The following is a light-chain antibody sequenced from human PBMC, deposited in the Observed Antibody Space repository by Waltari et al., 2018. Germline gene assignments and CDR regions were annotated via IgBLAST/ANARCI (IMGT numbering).Light chain of an antibody. CDR2: EVS. CDR1: SRDVGDDKY. CDR3: SSYTTTSTVL. J-gene: IGLJ2*01. Sequence: QSALTQPASGSGSPGQSLIISCTGTSRDVGDDKYVSWYQQHPGKAPKLMIYEVSNRPSGVSDRFSGSKSGNTASLTISGLQADDEAAYYCSSYTTTSTVLFGGGTELTVL. V-gene: IGLV2-14*03.